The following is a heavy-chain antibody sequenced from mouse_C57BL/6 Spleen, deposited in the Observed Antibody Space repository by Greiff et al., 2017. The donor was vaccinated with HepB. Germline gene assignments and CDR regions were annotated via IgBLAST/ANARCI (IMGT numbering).Heavy chain of an antibody. J-gene: IGHJ4*01. CDR3: ARGSYYYAYYYAMDD. D-gene: IGHD1-1*01. V-gene: IGHV1-72*01. CDR2: IDPNSGGT. CDR1: GYTFTSYW. Sequence: QVQLQQPGAELVKPGASVKLSCKASGYTFTSYWMHWVKQRPGRGLEWIGRIDPNSGGTKYNEKFKSKATLTVDKPTNNAYMQLSSLTSEDSAVYYCARGSYYYAYYYAMDDWGQGTSVTVST.